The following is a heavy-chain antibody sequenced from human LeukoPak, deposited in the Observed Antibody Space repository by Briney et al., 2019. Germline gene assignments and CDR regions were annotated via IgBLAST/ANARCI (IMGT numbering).Heavy chain of an antibody. J-gene: IGHJ1*01. Sequence: SVKVSCKVSGGTFSSYAISWVRQAPGQGLEWIGGIIPIFGTANYAQKFQGRVTITADESTSTAYMELSSLRSDDTAVYYCARDGVGYYDSSGYYYFQHWGQGTLVTVSA. CDR3: ARDGVGYYDSSGYYYFQH. CDR2: IIPIFGTA. CDR1: GGTFSSYA. V-gene: IGHV1-69*01. D-gene: IGHD3-22*01.